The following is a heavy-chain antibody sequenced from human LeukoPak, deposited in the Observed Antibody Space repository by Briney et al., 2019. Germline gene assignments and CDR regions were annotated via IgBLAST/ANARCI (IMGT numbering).Heavy chain of an antibody. D-gene: IGHD3-16*02. J-gene: IGHJ4*02. CDR3: ARDQYDSVWGSYRPYFDF. CDR1: GYTFSSYG. V-gene: IGHV1-18*04. CDR2: ISPYTGDT. Sequence: GASVKVSCKASGYTFSSYGISWVRQAPGQGLEWMGSISPYTGDTKYAERLQDRVIMTTDTSTHTAYMELRSLTSDDTAVFYCARDQYDSVWGSYRPYFDFWGQGTLVTVSS.